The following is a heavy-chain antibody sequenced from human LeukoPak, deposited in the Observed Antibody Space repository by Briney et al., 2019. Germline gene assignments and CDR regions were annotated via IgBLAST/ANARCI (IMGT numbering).Heavy chain of an antibody. CDR3: ARGGDYGDYHFDY. D-gene: IGHD4-17*01. CDR2: IYHSGST. V-gene: IGHV4-30-2*01. J-gene: IGHJ4*02. CDR1: GGSISSGGYS. Sequence: SETLSLTCAVSGGSISSGGYSWSWIRQPPGRGLEWIGYIYHSGSTYYNPSLKSRVTISVDRSKNQFSLKLSSVTAADTAVYYCARGGDYGDYHFDYWGQGTLVTVSS.